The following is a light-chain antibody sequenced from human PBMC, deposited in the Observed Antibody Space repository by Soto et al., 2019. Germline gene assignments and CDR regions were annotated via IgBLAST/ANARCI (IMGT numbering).Light chain of an antibody. CDR2: DVN. Sequence: QSVLTQPRSVSGSPGQSVTISCTGTSSDVGTYNYVSWYQQHPGKAPKFIIYDVNKRPSGVPDRFSGSKSGNTASLTISGLQAEDEADYYCCSYADTYTFVVFGGGTKLTVL. CDR3: CSYADTYTFVV. CDR1: SSDVGTYNY. J-gene: IGLJ2*01. V-gene: IGLV2-11*01.